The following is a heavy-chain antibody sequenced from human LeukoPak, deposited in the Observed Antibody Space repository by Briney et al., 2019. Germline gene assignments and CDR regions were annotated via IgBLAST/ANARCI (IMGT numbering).Heavy chain of an antibody. D-gene: IGHD5-12*01. CDR2: IGGSGLTA. CDR3: ARGYESGE. CDR1: GFTFISYA. Sequence: GGSLRLSCAASGFTFISYAMRWVRQSPGKGLEWVSLIGGSGLTAYYADSVKGRFTISRDNSKNTLYLQMNSLRAEDTAVYYCARGYESGEWGQGTLVTVSS. J-gene: IGHJ4*02. V-gene: IGHV3-23*01.